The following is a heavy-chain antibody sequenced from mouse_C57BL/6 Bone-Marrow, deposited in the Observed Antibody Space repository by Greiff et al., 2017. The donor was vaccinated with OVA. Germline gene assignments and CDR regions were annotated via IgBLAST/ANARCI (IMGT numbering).Heavy chain of an antibody. CDR3: ARDRYYVSSSPYYFDY. Sequence: EVKLVESGGGLVKPGGSLKLSCAASGFTFSSYAMSWVRQTPEKRLEWVATISAGGSYTYSPDTLKVRFTLSRDNAKNNLYLQMSHLKSEDTAMYYCARDRYYVSSSPYYFDYWGQGTTLTVSS. J-gene: IGHJ2*01. V-gene: IGHV5-4*01. CDR2: ISAGGSYT. D-gene: IGHD1-1*01. CDR1: GFTFSSYA.